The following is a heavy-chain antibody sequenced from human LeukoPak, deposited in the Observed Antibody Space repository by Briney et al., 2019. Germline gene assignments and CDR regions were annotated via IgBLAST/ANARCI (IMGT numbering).Heavy chain of an antibody. CDR2: TYYRSKWYN. V-gene: IGHV6-1*01. CDR3: AREDSGVGASLDNWFDP. J-gene: IGHJ5*02. Sequence: SQTLSLTCAISGDSFSSNSAAWNWIRQSPSRGLEWLGSTYYRSKWYNDYAVSVKSRITINPDTSKNQFSLQLNSVTPEDTAVYYCAREDSGVGASLDNWFDPWGQGTLVTVSS. D-gene: IGHD1-26*01. CDR1: GDSFSSNSAA.